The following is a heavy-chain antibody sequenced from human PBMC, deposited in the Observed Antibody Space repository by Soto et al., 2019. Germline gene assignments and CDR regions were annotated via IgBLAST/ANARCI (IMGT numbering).Heavy chain of an antibody. D-gene: IGHD4-17*01. CDR2: IWYDGSNK. V-gene: IGHV3-33*01. Sequence: QVQLVESGGGVVQPGRSLRLSCAASGFTFSSYGMHWVRQAPGKGLEWVAVIWYDGSNKYYADSVKGRFTISRDNSKNPLYLQMNSLRAEDTAVYYCARDSIPVIDYWGQGTLVTVSS. CDR3: ARDSIPVIDY. CDR1: GFTFSSYG. J-gene: IGHJ4*02.